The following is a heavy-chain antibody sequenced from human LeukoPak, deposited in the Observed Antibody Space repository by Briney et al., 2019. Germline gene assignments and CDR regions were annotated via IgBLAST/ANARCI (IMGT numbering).Heavy chain of an antibody. CDR3: ARGRWGSGYYFDY. CDR2: ISSSGDTV. J-gene: IGHJ4*02. D-gene: IGHD6-25*01. CDR1: GFTFSSYS. Sequence: GGSLRLSCAASGFTFSSYSMNWVRQAPGKGLEYISYISSSGDTVSYADSVKGRFTISRDNAKNSLYLQMSSLRAEDTAAYYCARGRWGSGYYFDYWGQGTLVTVSS. V-gene: IGHV3-48*04.